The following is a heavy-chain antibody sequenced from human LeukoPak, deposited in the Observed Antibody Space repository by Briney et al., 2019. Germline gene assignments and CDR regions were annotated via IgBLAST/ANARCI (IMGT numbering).Heavy chain of an antibody. CDR2: MNPNSGNT. CDR3: ARDLEPIVVVVAATTSDY. CDR1: GYTFTSYD. D-gene: IGHD2-15*01. Sequence: ASVKVSCKASGYTFTSYDINWVRQATGQGLEWMGWMNPNSGNTDYAQKLQGRVTMTTDTSTSTAYMELRSLRSDDTAVYYCARDLEPIVVVVAATTSDYWGQGTLVTVSS. V-gene: IGHV1-8*01. J-gene: IGHJ4*02.